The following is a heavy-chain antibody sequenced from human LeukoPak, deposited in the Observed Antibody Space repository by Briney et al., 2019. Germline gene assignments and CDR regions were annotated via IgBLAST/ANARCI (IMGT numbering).Heavy chain of an antibody. CDR3: ARMVYYDSSPFDY. CDR2: INAGNGNT. Sequence: ASVKVSCKASGYTFTNYAMHRVRQAPGQRLEWMGWINAGNGNTRYSHKFQGRVTITGDTSASTAYMELSSLRSEDTAVYFCARMVYYDSSPFDYWGQGTLVTVSS. V-gene: IGHV1-3*01. J-gene: IGHJ4*02. CDR1: GYTFTNYA. D-gene: IGHD3-22*01.